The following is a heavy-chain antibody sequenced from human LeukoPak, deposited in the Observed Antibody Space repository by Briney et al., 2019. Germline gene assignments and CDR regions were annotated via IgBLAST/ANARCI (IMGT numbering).Heavy chain of an antibody. D-gene: IGHD3/OR15-3a*01. V-gene: IGHV4-34*01. CDR2: INHSGDT. J-gene: IGHJ3*02. CDR1: GGSFSDYY. Sequence: SETLSLTCAVSGGSFSDYYWSWIRQPPGKGLEWIGEINHSGDTNNNPSLKSRVAISLDTSNNQFSLKLSSVTAADTAVYYCAKILPWTDAFDIWGQGTMVTVSS. CDR3: AKILPWTDAFDI.